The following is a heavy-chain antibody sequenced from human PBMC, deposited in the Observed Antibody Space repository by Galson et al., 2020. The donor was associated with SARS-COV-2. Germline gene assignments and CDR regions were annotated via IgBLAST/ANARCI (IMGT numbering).Heavy chain of an antibody. J-gene: IGHJ6*02. V-gene: IGHV3-7*01. CDR2: IKQDGSEK. CDR3: ARGRPDQYYYYYYGMDV. CDR1: GFTFSSYW. Sequence: QLGGSLRLSCAASGFTFSSYWMSWVRQAPGKGLEWVANIKQDGSEKYYVDSVKGRFTISRDNAKNSLYLQMNSLRAEDTAVYYCARGRPDQYYYYYYGMDVWGQGTTVTVSS.